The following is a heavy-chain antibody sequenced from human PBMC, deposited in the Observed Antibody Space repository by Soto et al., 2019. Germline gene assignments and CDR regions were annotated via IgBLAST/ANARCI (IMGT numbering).Heavy chain of an antibody. CDR2: IYYSGST. Sequence: SETLSLTCTVSGGSISSYYWSCIRQPPGKGLEWIGYIYYSGSTNYNPSLKSRVTISVDTSKNQFSLKLSSVTAADTDVYYCTRQYGSAFAIWGQGTMVTVSS. CDR3: TRQYGSAFAI. J-gene: IGHJ3*02. D-gene: IGHD3-10*01. V-gene: IGHV4-59*01. CDR1: GGSISSYY.